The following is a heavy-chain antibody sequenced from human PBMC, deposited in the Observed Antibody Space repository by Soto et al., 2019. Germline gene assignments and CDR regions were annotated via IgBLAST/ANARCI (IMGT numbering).Heavy chain of an antibody. V-gene: IGHV5-10-1*01. CDR3: ARPGLSSSSPGYYYGMDV. Sequence: PGESLKISCKGSGYSFTSYWISWVRQMPGKGLEWMGRIDPSDSYTNYSPSFQGHVTISADKSISTAYLQWSSLKASDTAMYYCARPGLSSSSPGYYYGMDVWGQGTTVTVSS. J-gene: IGHJ6*02. CDR1: GYSFTSYW. CDR2: IDPSDSYT. D-gene: IGHD6-6*01.